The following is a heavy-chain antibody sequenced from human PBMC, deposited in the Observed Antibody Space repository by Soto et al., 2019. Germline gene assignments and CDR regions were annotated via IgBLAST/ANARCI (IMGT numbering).Heavy chain of an antibody. CDR2: INHSGST. CDR1: GESFSGYY. J-gene: IGHJ6*03. V-gene: IGHV4-34*01. Sequence: SETLSLTCAVYGESFSGYYWSWIRQPPGKGLEWIGEINHSGSTNYNPSLKSRVTISVDTSKNQFSLKLSSVTAADTAVYYCARRIFHYYYMDVWGKGTTVTVSS. D-gene: IGHD3-9*01. CDR3: ARRIFHYYYMDV.